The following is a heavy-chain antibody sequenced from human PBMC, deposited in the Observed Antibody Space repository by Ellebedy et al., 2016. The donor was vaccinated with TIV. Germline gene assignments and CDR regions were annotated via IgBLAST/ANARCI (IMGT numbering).Heavy chain of an antibody. D-gene: IGHD3-9*01. Sequence: MPSETLSLTCAVYGGSFSGYYWSWIRQPPGKGLEWIGEINHSGSAHYNPSLKSRVTMTVDTTTNQFSLNVTSVTAADTAVYYCARHPYYNILTGYYIYYYGMDVWGQGTTVTVSS. CDR2: INHSGSA. CDR3: ARHPYYNILTGYYIYYYGMDV. J-gene: IGHJ6*02. V-gene: IGHV4-34*01. CDR1: GGSFSGYY.